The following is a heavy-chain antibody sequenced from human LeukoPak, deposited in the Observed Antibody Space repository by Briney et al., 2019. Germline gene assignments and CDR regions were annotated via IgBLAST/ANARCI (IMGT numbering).Heavy chain of an antibody. CDR2: ISSSSSTI. CDR3: ARARRLYSGSYLDAFDI. CDR1: GGSISSKSYY. Sequence: ETLSLTCTGSGGSISSKSYYWAWVRQAPGKGLQWVSYISSSSSTIYYADSVKGRFTISRDNAKNSLYLQMNSLRDEDTAVYYCARARRLYSGSYLDAFDIWGQGTMVTVSS. J-gene: IGHJ3*02. V-gene: IGHV3-48*02. D-gene: IGHD1-26*01.